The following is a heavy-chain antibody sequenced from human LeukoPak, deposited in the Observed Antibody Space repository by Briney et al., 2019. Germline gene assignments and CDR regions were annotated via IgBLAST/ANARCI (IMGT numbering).Heavy chain of an antibody. J-gene: IGHJ5*02. D-gene: IGHD2-15*01. CDR3: ARFDCRGGSCYGDYYNWFDP. V-gene: IGHV1-69*13. CDR2: IIPIFGTA. CDR1: GGTFSGYA. Sequence: GASVKVSCKASGGTFSGYAISWVRQAPGQGLEWMGGIIPIFGTANYAQKFQGRVTVTADESTSTVYMELSSLRSEDTAVYYCARFDCRGGSCYGDYYNWFDPWGQGTLVTVSS.